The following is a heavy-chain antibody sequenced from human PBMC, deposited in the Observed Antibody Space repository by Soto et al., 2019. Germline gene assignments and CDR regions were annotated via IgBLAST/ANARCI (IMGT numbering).Heavy chain of an antibody. CDR2: INHSGST. D-gene: IGHD2-8*01. CDR1: GGSFSGYY. V-gene: IGHV4-34*01. CDR3: ARLACTNGVCYVFPYYYGMDV. Sequence: SETLSLTCAVYGGSFSGYYWSWIRQPPGKGLEWIGEINHSGSTNYNPSLKSRVTISVDTSKNQFSLKLSSVTAADTAVYYCARLACTNGVCYVFPYYYGMDVWGQGTTVTVSS. J-gene: IGHJ6*02.